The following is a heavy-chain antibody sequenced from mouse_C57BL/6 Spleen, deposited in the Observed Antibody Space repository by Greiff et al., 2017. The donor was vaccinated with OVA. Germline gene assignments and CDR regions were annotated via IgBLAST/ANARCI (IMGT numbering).Heavy chain of an antibody. CDR1: GYTFTDYY. Sequence: VQLQQSGPELVKPGASVKISCKASGYTFTDYYMNWVKQSHGKSLEWIGDINPNNGGTSYNQKFKGKATLTVDKSSSTAYMELRSLTSEDSAVYYCARGETFGYFDYWGQGTTLTVSS. CDR3: ARGETFGYFDY. V-gene: IGHV1-26*01. J-gene: IGHJ2*01. CDR2: INPNNGGT.